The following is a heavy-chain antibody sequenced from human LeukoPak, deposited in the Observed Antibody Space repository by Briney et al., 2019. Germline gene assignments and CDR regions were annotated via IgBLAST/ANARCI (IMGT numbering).Heavy chain of an antibody. CDR3: AREGAAAVSPNFDY. J-gene: IGHJ4*02. D-gene: IGHD6-13*01. CDR1: GYTFTSYA. V-gene: IGHV7-4-1*02. CDR2: INTNTGNP. Sequence: ASVKVSCKASGYTFTSYAMNWVRQAPGQGLEWMGWINTNTGNPTYAQGFTGRFVFSLDTSVSTAYLQISSLKAEDTAVYYCAREGAAAVSPNFDYWGQGTLVTVSS.